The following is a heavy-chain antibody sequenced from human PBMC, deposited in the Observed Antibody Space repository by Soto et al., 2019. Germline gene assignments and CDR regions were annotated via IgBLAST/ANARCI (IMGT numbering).Heavy chain of an antibody. J-gene: IGHJ4*02. D-gene: IGHD4-17*01. CDR1: GFSLSTSGVG. V-gene: IGHV2-5*02. Sequence: QITLKESGPTLVKPTQTLTLTCTFSGFSLSTSGVGVGWIRQPPGKALEWLAVIYWDDGYHYSPSLRSRLTITKDTSKNQVVLTMTNMDPVDTATYYCAHKGYGDYPLDYWGQGTLVTVSS. CDR3: AHKGYGDYPLDY. CDR2: IYWDDGY.